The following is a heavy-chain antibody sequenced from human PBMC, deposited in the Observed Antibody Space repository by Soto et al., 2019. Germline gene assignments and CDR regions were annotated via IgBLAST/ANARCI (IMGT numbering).Heavy chain of an antibody. CDR1: GGSISSYY. V-gene: IGHV4-59*01. CDR3: ARSLGYCSGGSCYSAGPFDY. Sequence: QVQLQESGPGLVKPSETLSLTCTVSGGSISSYYWSWIRQPPGKGLEWIGYIYYSGSTNYNPSLKGRVTISVDTSKNQFSLKLSSVTAADTAVYYCARSLGYCSGGSCYSAGPFDYWGQGTLVTVSS. CDR2: IYYSGST. J-gene: IGHJ4*02. D-gene: IGHD2-15*01.